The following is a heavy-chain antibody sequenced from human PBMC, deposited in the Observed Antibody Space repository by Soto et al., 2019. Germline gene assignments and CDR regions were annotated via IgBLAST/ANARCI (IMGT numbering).Heavy chain of an antibody. J-gene: IGHJ4*02. Sequence: VQLEQSGAEVKKPGASMKVSCQASGYTFNNYFIHWVRQAPGQGLEWMGESHVGPGTTGYEQKFQGRVIVTRDTSTSTVYLELSSLVSEDTALYFCTRESEGNQYFDFWGQGTLVTVSS. V-gene: IGHV1-46*02. CDR2: SHVGPGTT. CDR1: GYTFNNYF. CDR3: TRESEGNQYFDF.